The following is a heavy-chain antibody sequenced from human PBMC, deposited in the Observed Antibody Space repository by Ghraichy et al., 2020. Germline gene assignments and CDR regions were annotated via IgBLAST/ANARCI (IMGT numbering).Heavy chain of an antibody. CDR1: GFTFTDVW. V-gene: IGHV3-15*07. CDR2: IKSETDGGTP. J-gene: IGHJ4*02. Sequence: GGSLRLSCAASGFTFTDVWMNWVRQTPGKGLEWVGLIKSETDGGTPEYAAPLKGRFTISRDDSKNTLYLQMTSLKDEDTAVYYCTTLTGFHFADWGQGALVTVSS. D-gene: IGHD7-27*01. CDR3: TTLTGFHFAD.